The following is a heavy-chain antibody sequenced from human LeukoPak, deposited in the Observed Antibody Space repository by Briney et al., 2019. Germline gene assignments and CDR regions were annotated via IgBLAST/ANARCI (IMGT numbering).Heavy chain of an antibody. CDR3: ARGPVVVPAAMRVRWFDP. J-gene: IGHJ5*02. V-gene: IGHV4-4*02. CDR1: GGSIRSTNW. CDR2: ISLTGET. D-gene: IGHD2-2*01. Sequence: SETLSLTCGVSGGSIRSTNWWSWVRQPPGQGLEWIGEISLTGETNYNPSLKSRVTISVDTSKNQFSLKLSSVTAADTAVYYCARGPVVVPAAMRVRWFDPWGQGTLVTVSS.